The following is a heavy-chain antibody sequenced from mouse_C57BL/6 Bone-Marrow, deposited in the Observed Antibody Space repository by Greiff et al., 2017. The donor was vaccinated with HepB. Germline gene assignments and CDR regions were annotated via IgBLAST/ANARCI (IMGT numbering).Heavy chain of an antibody. Sequence: VQLQQSGAELVRPGASVTLSCKASGYTFTDYEMRWVKQTPVHGLEWIGAIDPETGGTAYNQKFKGKAILTADKSSSTSYMELRSLTSEDSAVYYCTSPDGYPYYYAMDYWGQGTSVTVSS. V-gene: IGHV1-15*01. J-gene: IGHJ4*01. CDR3: TSPDGYPYYYAMDY. D-gene: IGHD2-3*01. CDR1: GYTFTDYE. CDR2: IDPETGGT.